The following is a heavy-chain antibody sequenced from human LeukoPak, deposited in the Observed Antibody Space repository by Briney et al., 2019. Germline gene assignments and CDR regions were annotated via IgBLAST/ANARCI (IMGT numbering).Heavy chain of an antibody. V-gene: IGHV3-9*01. Sequence: GESLRLSCAASGFTFGNHAMHWVRQGPGKGLEWGGIYSWHSDNKHYADSLKGRFHVSRDNPKTTLHLAMNSLSADDTAVYYCTRSPSPGGNYWGFDYWGQGTLVTVSS. CDR1: GFTFGNHA. CDR2: YSWHSDNK. J-gene: IGHJ4*02. D-gene: IGHD1-26*01. CDR3: TRSPSPGGNYWGFDY.